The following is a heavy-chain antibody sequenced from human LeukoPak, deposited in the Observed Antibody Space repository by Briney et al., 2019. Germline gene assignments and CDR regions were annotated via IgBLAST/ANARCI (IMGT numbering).Heavy chain of an antibody. Sequence: PSQTLSLTCTVSGGSISSGSYYWSWIRQPAGKGLEWIGRIYTSGSTNYNPSLKSRVTISVDTSKNQFSLKLSSVTAADTAVYYCARDSPFDLWGRGTLVTVSS. V-gene: IGHV4-61*02. CDR2: IYTSGST. J-gene: IGHJ2*01. CDR3: ARDSPFDL. CDR1: GGSISSGSYY.